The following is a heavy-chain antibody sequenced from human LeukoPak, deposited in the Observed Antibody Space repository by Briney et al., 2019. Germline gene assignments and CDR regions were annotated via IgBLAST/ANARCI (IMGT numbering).Heavy chain of an antibody. D-gene: IGHD1-26*01. CDR3: AKLGYTGSYSLPF. CDR2: ISYDGSNK. J-gene: IGHJ3*01. V-gene: IGHV3-30*18. CDR1: GFTFSSYG. Sequence: GGSLRLSCAASGFTFSSYGMHWVRQAPGKGLEWVAVISYDGSNKYYADSVKGRFTISRDNSKNTLYLQMNSLRAEDTAVYYCAKLGYTGSYSLPFWGQGTMVTVSS.